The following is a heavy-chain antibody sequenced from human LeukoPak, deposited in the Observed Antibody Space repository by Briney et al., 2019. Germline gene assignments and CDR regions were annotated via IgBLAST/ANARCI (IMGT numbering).Heavy chain of an antibody. CDR2: IYYSGST. Sequence: SETLSLTCTVSGGSISSGGYYWSWIRQHPGKGLEWIGYIYYSGSTYYNPSLKSRVTISVDTSKNQFSLKLSSVTAADTAVYYCARVGYSGYGYRFKYYFDYWGQGTLVTVSS. D-gene: IGHD5-12*01. J-gene: IGHJ4*02. V-gene: IGHV4-31*03. CDR1: GGSISSGGYY. CDR3: ARVGYSGYGYRFKYYFDY.